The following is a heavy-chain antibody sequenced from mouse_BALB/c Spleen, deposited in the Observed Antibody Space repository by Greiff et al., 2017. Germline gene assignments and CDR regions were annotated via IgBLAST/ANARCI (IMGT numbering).Heavy chain of an antibody. V-gene: IGHV1S81*02. J-gene: IGHJ4*01. D-gene: IGHD2-4*01. Sequence: VQLQQSGAELVKPGASVKLSCKASGYTFTSYYMYWVKQRPGQGLGWIGEINPSNGGTNFNEKFKSKATLTVDKSSSTAYMQLSSLTSEDSAVYYCARFYDYDGTEYYYAMDYWGQGTSVTVSS. CDR3: ARFYDYDGTEYYYAMDY. CDR2: INPSNGGT. CDR1: GYTFTSYY.